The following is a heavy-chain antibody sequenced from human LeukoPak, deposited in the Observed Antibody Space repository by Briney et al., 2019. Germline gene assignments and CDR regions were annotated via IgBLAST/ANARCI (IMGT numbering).Heavy chain of an antibody. V-gene: IGHV3-11*01. D-gene: IGHD1-1*01. CDR3: ARSVTSGTYYYYYGMDV. CDR2: LSSSGTTI. Sequence: GGSLRLSCAASGFTFSDYYMSWIRQAPGKGLEWVSYLSSSGTTIYYADSVKGRFTISRDNAKNSLYLQMNSLRAEDTAVYYCARSVTSGTYYYYYGMDVWGQGTTVTVSS. CDR1: GFTFSDYY. J-gene: IGHJ6*02.